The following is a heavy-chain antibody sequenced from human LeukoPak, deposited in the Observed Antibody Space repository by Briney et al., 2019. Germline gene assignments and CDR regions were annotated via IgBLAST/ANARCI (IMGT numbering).Heavy chain of an antibody. D-gene: IGHD3-3*01. CDR2: SGSGGST. J-gene: IGHJ4*02. V-gene: IGHV3-23*01. CDR3: AKDFWSGYYPNY. CDR1: GFTFDDYA. Sequence: PGGSLRLSCAASGFTFDDYAMHWVRQAPGKGLEWVSGSGSGGSTYYADSVKGRFTISRDNSKNTLYLQMNSLRAEDTAVYYCAKDFWSGYYPNYWGQGTLVTVSS.